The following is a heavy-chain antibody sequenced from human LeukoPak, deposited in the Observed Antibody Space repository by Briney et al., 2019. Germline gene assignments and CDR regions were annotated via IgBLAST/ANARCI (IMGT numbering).Heavy chain of an antibody. CDR1: GGSISSGDYY. CDR3: ARVSTTVVTPIFDY. D-gene: IGHD4-23*01. V-gene: IGHV4-30-4*01. J-gene: IGHJ4*02. Sequence: SETLSLTCTVSGGSISSGDYYWSWIHQPPGKGLEWIGYIYYSGSTYYNPSLKSRVTISVDTSKNQFSLKLSSVTAADTAVYYCARVSTTVVTPIFDYWGQGTLVTVSS. CDR2: IYYSGST.